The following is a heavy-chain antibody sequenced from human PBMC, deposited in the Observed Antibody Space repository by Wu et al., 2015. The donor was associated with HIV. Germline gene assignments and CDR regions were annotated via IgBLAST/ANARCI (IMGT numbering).Heavy chain of an antibody. D-gene: IGHD5-18*01. J-gene: IGHJ4*02. Sequence: QVQLVQSGAEVKKPGASMKVSCKASGYSFSNYGISWVRQAPGQGLEWVGWISAYNGNTNYAQKFQGRVTMTTDPSTTTAYMELRSLRSDDTAVYYCAKGGYSYGLKHYFDYWGQGTLVNVSS. CDR1: GYSFSNYG. CDR2: ISAYNGNT. CDR3: AKGGYSYGLKHYFDY. V-gene: IGHV1-18*01.